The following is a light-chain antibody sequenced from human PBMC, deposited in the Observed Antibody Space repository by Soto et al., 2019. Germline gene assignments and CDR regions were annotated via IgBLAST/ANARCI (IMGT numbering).Light chain of an antibody. Sequence: QSALTQPASVSGSPGQSITISCTGTSSDTGGYNYGSWYQQHPGKAPKLMIYDVSYRPSGVSSRFSGSKSGNTASLTISGLQAEDEPDYYCSSYTTSGTLVVFGRGTKLTVL. J-gene: IGLJ2*01. CDR1: SSDTGGYNY. V-gene: IGLV2-14*03. CDR3: SSYTTSGTLVV. CDR2: DVS.